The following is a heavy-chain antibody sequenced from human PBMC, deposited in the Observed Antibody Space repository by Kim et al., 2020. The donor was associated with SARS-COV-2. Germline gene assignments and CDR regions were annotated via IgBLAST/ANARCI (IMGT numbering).Heavy chain of an antibody. CDR2: IIPIFGTA. CDR1: GGTFSSYA. CDR3: ARDGDGSGWYLNSRLHTKDYYYYYYGMDV. D-gene: IGHD6-19*01. Sequence: SVKVSCKASGGTFSSYAISWVRQAPGQGLEWMGGIIPIFGTANYAQKFQGRVTITADESTSTAYMELSSLRSEDTAVYYCARDGDGSGWYLNSRLHTKDYYYYYYGMDVWGQGTTVTVSS. J-gene: IGHJ6*02. V-gene: IGHV1-69*13.